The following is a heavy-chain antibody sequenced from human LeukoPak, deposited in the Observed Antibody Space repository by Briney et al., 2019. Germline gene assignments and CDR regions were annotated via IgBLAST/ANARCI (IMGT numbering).Heavy chain of an antibody. CDR2: IYYSGST. CDR1: GGSISSSSYY. D-gene: IGHD3-3*01. CDR3: ARVMEGPDAFDI. V-gene: IGHV4-39*01. J-gene: IGHJ3*02. Sequence: SETLSLTCTVSGGSISSSSYYWGWIRQPPGKGLEWIGSIYYSGSTYYNPSLKSRVAISVDTSKNQFSLKLSSVTAADTAVYYCARVMEGPDAFDIWGQGTMVTVSS.